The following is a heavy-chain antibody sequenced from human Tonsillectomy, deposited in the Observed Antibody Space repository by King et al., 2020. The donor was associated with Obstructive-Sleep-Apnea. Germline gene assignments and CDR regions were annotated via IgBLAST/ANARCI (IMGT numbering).Heavy chain of an antibody. J-gene: IGHJ4*02. CDR2: IKSKTDDGAT. D-gene: IGHD3-22*01. CDR3: TTQPYYYDSSGYFY. CDR1: GFTFNNAW. Sequence: VQLVESGGGLVKPGGSLRLSCAASGFTFNNAWMSWVRQAPGKGLEWVGRIKSKTDDGATDYAAPVKGRFTISKDDSKNTLYLQMNSLKTEDTVVYYCTTQPYYYDSSGYFYWGQGTLVTVSS. V-gene: IGHV3-15*01.